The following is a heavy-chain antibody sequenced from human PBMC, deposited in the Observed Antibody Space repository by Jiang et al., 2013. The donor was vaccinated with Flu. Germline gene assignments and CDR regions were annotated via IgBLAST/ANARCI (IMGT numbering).Heavy chain of an antibody. CDR1: GFTFSGSA. CDR2: IRSKANSYAT. V-gene: IGHV3-73*01. D-gene: IGHD3-10*01. J-gene: IGHJ3*02. CDR3: TRLVEVYYGSGDDAFDI. Sequence: LSCAASGFTFSGSAMHWVRQASGKGLEWVGRIRSKANSYATAYAASVKGRFTISRDDSKNTAYLQMNSLKTEDTAVYYCTRLVEVYYGSGDDAFDIWGQGTMVTVSS.